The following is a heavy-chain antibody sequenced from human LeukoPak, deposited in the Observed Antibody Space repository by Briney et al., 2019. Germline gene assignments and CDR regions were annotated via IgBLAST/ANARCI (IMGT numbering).Heavy chain of an antibody. Sequence: GASVKASCKASGYTFTSYGISWVRQAPGQGLEWMGWISAYNGNTNYAQKLQGRVTMTTDTSTSTAYMELRSLRSDDTAVYYCARVVYCGGDCYSLVSPSDEYYFDYWGQGTLVTVSS. V-gene: IGHV1-18*01. CDR1: GYTFTSYG. D-gene: IGHD2-21*02. CDR3: ARVVYCGGDCYSLVSPSDEYYFDY. J-gene: IGHJ4*02. CDR2: ISAYNGNT.